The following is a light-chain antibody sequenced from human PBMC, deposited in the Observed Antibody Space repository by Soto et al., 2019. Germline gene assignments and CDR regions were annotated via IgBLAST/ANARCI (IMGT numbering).Light chain of an antibody. CDR3: QQSYTAPLT. J-gene: IGKJ4*01. Sequence: TPSPDSVSVSMGERATINCKSSQSVLFGSNNKNYLAWYQQKSGKAPNLLIFAASTLQSGVPSRFSGSGSGTDFTLTIRSLQPEDFATYYCQQSYTAPLTLRGGTKV. V-gene: IGKV1-39*01. CDR1: QSVLFGSNNKNY. CDR2: AAS.